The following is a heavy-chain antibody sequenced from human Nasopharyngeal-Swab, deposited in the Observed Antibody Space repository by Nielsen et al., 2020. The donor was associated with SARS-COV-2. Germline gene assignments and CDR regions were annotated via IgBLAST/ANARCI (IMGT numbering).Heavy chain of an antibody. D-gene: IGHD3-16*01. V-gene: IGHV1-2*02. CDR2: INPNGGGT. CDR1: GYTFTGYY. J-gene: IGHJ2*01. Sequence: ASVKVSCKASGYTFTGYYIHWVRQAPGQGLEWMGWINPNGGGTNYAQEFQGRVTMTRDTPISTTYMDLRWLRSDDTAVYYCARGPAHGAYPSRASFDLWGRGTLVSVSS. CDR3: ARGPAHGAYPSRASFDL.